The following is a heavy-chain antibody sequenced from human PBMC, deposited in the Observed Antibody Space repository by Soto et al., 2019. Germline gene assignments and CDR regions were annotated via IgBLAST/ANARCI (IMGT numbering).Heavy chain of an antibody. V-gene: IGHV1-18*01. CDR1: GYTFTTYG. D-gene: IGHD3-22*01. CDR2: ISTYNGNT. J-gene: IGHJ4*02. CDR3: ARGPTDYYDNSGNYFLDY. Sequence: QVQLMQSGAEVKKPGASVKVSCKASGYTFTTYGMSWVRQAPGQGLDWMGWISTYNGNTKYAERLQGRVTMTTDTTTSTAYMELRSLRSDDTAVYYSARGPTDYYDNSGNYFLDYWGQGTLVTVSS.